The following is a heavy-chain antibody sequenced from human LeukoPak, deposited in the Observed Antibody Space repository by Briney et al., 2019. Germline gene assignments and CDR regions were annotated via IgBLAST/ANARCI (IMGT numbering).Heavy chain of an antibody. D-gene: IGHD6-13*01. J-gene: IGHJ4*02. CDR1: GGSISSGSYY. V-gene: IGHV4-61*02. Sequence: SETLSLTCTVSGGSISSGSYYWSWIRQPAGKGLEWIGRIYTSGSTNYNPSLKSRVTISVDTSKNQFSLKLSSVTAADTAAYYCARTNIAAVDYWGQGTLVTVSS. CDR3: ARTNIAAVDY. CDR2: IYTSGST.